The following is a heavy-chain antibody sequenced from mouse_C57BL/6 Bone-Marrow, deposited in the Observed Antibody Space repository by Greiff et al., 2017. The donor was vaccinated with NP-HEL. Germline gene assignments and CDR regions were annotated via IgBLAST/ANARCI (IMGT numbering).Heavy chain of an antibody. D-gene: IGHD2-4*01. CDR1: GYSITSGYY. CDR2: ISYDGSN. CDR3: AREGGLRSFAY. V-gene: IGHV3-6*01. Sequence: VQLKQSGPGLVKPSQSLSLTCSVTGYSITSGYYWNWIRQFPGNKLEWMGYISYDGSNNYNPSLKNRISITRDTSKNQFFLKLNSVTTEDTATYYCAREGGLRSFAYWGQGTLVTVSA. J-gene: IGHJ3*01.